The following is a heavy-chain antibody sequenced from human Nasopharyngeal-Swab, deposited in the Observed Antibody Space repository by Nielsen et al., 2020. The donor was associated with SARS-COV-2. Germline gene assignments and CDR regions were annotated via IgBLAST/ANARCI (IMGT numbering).Heavy chain of an antibody. J-gene: IGHJ4*02. CDR2: INHSGST. CDR1: GGSFSGYY. CDR3: ARLYGSGSYYRLPLGFDY. D-gene: IGHD3-10*01. V-gene: IGHV4-34*01. Sequence: SETLSLTCAVYGGSFSGYYWSWIRQPPGKGLEWIGEINHSGSTNYNPSLKSRVTISVDTSKNQFSLKLSSVTAADTAVYYCARLYGSGSYYRLPLGFDYWGQGTLVTVSS.